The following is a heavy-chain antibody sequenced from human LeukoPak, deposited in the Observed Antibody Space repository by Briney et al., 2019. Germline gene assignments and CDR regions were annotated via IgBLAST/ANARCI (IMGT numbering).Heavy chain of an antibody. Sequence: GGSLRLSCAASGFXFTNYAISWVRQAPGKGQEWVSAISGSGTRTYYADSVKGRFTISRDNSKNTLYLQMNSLRAEDRAVYYCAKEQTSSGFFDYWGQGTLVTVSS. D-gene: IGHD2-2*01. CDR2: ISGSGTRT. J-gene: IGHJ4*02. CDR3: AKEQTSSGFFDY. V-gene: IGHV3-23*01. CDR1: GFXFTNYA.